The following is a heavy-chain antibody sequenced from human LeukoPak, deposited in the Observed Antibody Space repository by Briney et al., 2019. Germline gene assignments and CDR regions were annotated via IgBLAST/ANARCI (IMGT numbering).Heavy chain of an antibody. V-gene: IGHV4-59*01. CDR1: GGSFSGYY. CDR3: ARRGSGAPFDY. J-gene: IGHJ4*02. D-gene: IGHD3-16*01. Sequence: SETLSLTCAVYGGSFSGYYWSWTRQPPGKGLQWIGYVYYSGSTNYNPSLKSRVTISLDTSKNQFSLKLNPVTAADTAVYYCARRGSGAPFDYWGQGALVTVSS. CDR2: VYYSGST.